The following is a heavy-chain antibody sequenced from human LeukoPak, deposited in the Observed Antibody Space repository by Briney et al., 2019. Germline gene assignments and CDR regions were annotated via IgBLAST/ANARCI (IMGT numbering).Heavy chain of an antibody. D-gene: IGHD3-10*01. CDR1: GFTFTSYG. CDR2: ISYDGSNK. V-gene: IGHV3-30*18. Sequence: GGSLRLSCAASGFTFTSYGMHWVRQAPGKGLEWVAVISYDGSNKYYADSVKGRFTISRDNSKNTLYLQMNSLRAEDTAVYYCAKEKWRTNYYGSGTYSRGRVFQHWGQGTLVIVSS. CDR3: AKEKWRTNYYGSGTYSRGRVFQH. J-gene: IGHJ1*01.